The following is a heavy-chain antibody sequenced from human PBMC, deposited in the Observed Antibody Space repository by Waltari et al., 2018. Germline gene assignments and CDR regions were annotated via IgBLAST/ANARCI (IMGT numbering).Heavy chain of an antibody. CDR3: VKTTSSGWPDAFDI. CDR2: ISWNSANI. D-gene: IGHD6-19*01. CDR1: GFTFDDYA. J-gene: IGHJ3*02. V-gene: IGHV3-9*01. Sequence: EVQLVESGGDLVQPGRSLRLSCAASGFTFDDYAMHWVRQAPGKGLELVSCISWNSANIDYSDSVKGRFTISRDNGKNSLYLQMNSLRTEDTALYFCVKTTSSGWPDAFDIWGQGTLVTVSS.